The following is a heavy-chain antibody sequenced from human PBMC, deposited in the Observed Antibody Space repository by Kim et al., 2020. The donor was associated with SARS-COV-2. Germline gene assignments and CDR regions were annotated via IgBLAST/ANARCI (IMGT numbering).Heavy chain of an antibody. CDR1: GFAFSSFA. CDR3: ARSPLPWRNGLDF. V-gene: IGHV3-30*04. CDR2: ISSDGNNK. Sequence: GGSLRLSCAASGFAFSSFAVHWVRQAPGKGLEWVSLISSDGNNKYYTDFVRGRFTASRDNSKSTLFLQLSSLRIDDTAIYYCARSPLPWRNGLDFWGEGT. D-gene: IGHD2-8*01. J-gene: IGHJ4*03.